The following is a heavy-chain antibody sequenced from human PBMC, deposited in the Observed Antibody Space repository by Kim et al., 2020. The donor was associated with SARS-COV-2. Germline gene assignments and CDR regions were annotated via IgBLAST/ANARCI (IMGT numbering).Heavy chain of an antibody. J-gene: IGHJ1*01. CDR3: ASTYYDILTGYLPSEYLQH. Sequence: SETLSLTCTVSGGSISSSSYYWGWIRQPPVKGLECIGSIYYSGSTYYNPSLKSRVTISVDTSKNQFSLKLSSVTAADTAVYYCASTYYDILTGYLPSEYLQHWGQGTLVTVSS. CDR2: IYYSGST. D-gene: IGHD3-9*01. CDR1: GGSISSSSYY. V-gene: IGHV4-39*01.